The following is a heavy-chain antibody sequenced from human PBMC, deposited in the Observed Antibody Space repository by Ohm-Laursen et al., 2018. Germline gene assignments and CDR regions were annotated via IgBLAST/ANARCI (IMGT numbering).Heavy chain of an antibody. CDR3: ARDRDWAIDY. D-gene: IGHD3/OR15-3a*01. J-gene: IGHJ4*01. CDR2: IKEDGSVK. V-gene: IGHV3-7*01. Sequence: SLRLSCTASGFIFSTFWMSWVRQAPGKGLEWVANIKEDGSVKYYVDSVKGRFTISRDNAENLLYLQMDRLRDDDTAVYYCARDRDWAIDYWGQGTLVTVSS. CDR1: GFIFSTFW.